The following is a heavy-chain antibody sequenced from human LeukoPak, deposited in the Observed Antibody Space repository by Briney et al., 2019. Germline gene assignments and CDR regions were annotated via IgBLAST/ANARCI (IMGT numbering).Heavy chain of an antibody. CDR3: AKRGVVVRVILVGFHKEAYYFDS. Sequence: PGCSLRLSCGVSGIILSNYGMSWVRQAPGKGLESVAGISGSAGSTYYTDSVKGRFTISRDNPKNSLYLHMNSLRAEDTAAYFCAKRGVVVRVILVGFHKEAYYFDSWGQGALVTVSS. V-gene: IGHV3-23*01. CDR2: ISGSAGST. J-gene: IGHJ4*02. CDR1: GIILSNYG. D-gene: IGHD3-10*01.